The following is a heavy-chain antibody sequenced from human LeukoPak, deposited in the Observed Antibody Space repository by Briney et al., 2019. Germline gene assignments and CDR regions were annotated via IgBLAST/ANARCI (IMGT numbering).Heavy chain of an antibody. V-gene: IGHV1-2*02. CDR1: GYTFTGYY. Sequence: ASVKVSCKASGYTFTGYYMHWVRQAPGQGLEWMGWINPNSGGTNYAQKFQGRVTITRDTSISTAYMELSRLRSDDTAVYYCAREVGSPGNYYYYGMDVWGQGTTVTVSS. CDR2: INPNSGGT. CDR3: AREVGSPGNYYYYGMDV. D-gene: IGHD1-26*01. J-gene: IGHJ6*02.